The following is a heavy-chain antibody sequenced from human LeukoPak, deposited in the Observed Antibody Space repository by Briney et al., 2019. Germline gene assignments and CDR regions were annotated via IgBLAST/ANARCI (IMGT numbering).Heavy chain of an antibody. Sequence: GGSLRLSCAASGFTFSSYSMNWVRQAPGKGLEWVSSISSSSSYIYYADSVKGRFTISRDNAKNSLYLQMNSLRAEDTAVYYCAKDIVVVPAAIPYYYYGMDVWGKGTTVTVSS. V-gene: IGHV3-21*01. CDR3: AKDIVVVPAAIPYYYYGMDV. CDR2: ISSSSSYI. D-gene: IGHD2-2*01. CDR1: GFTFSSYS. J-gene: IGHJ6*04.